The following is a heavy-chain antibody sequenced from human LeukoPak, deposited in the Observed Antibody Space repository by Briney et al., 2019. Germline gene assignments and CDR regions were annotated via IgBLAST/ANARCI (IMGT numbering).Heavy chain of an antibody. J-gene: IGHJ4*02. CDR2: IYYSGST. CDR1: GGSVSSGSYY. V-gene: IGHV4-61*01. Sequence: SETLSLTCTVSGGSVSSGSYYWSWIRQPPGKGLEWIGYIYYSGSTNYNPSLKSRVTISVDTSKNQFSLKLSSVTAADTAVYYCASGDNDPLFDYWGQGTLVTVSS. CDR3: ASGDNDPLFDY. D-gene: IGHD1-1*01.